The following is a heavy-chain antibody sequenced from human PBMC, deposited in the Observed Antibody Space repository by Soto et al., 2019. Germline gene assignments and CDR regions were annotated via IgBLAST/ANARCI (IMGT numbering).Heavy chain of an antibody. V-gene: IGHV1-8*01. D-gene: IGHD2-2*02. CDR1: GYTFTSYD. CDR3: ARIGYCSSTSCYTAYYYYGMDV. Sequence: ASVKVSCKASGYTFTSYDINWVRQATGQGLEWMGWMNPNSGNTGYAQKFQGRVTMTRNTSISTAYMELSSLRSEDTAVYYCARIGYCSSTSCYTAYYYYGMDVWGQGTTVTV. CDR2: MNPNSGNT. J-gene: IGHJ6*02.